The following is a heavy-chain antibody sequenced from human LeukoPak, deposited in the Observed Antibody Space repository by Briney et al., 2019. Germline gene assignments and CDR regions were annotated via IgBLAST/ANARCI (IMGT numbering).Heavy chain of an antibody. D-gene: IGHD6-6*01. CDR3: AKGPDSSSSFDY. CDR2: ISGSSSYT. V-gene: IGHV3-11*05. Sequence: AGGSLRLSCVVSGFTFSDYYMSWIRQAPGKGLEWVSYISGSSSYTNYADSVKGRFTISRDNAKNSLYLQMNSLRAEDTAVYYCAKGPDSSSSFDYWGQGTLVTVSS. J-gene: IGHJ4*02. CDR1: GFTFSDYY.